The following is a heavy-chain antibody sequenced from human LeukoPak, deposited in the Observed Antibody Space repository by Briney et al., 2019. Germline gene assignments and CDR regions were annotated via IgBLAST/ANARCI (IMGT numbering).Heavy chain of an antibody. CDR2: TKHSEST. D-gene: IGHD2-2*01. V-gene: IGHV4-34*01. CDR1: GESYSDYY. Sequence: PSETLSLTCAVYGESYSDYYWSWIRQSPGKGLEWIGEIKSTGTTNWIGETKHSESTNYNPSLKSRVTISADTSKNQFSLKLTSVTAADTAVYYCARVIGSDTRDYYLGYWGQGTLVTVYS. CDR3: ARVIGSDTRDYYLGY. J-gene: IGHJ4*02.